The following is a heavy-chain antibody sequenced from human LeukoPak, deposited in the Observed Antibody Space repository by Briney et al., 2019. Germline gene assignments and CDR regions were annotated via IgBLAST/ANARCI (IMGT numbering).Heavy chain of an antibody. D-gene: IGHD2-2*03. V-gene: IGHV5-51*01. CDR2: IYPGDSDT. J-gene: IGHJ5*02. CDR1: GYIYTSYW. Sequence: GESLKISCNSSGYIYTSYWIGWVRQMPGKGLEWMGIIYPGDSDTRYSPSFQGQVTISADKSISTAYLQWSSLKASDTAMYYCARLSGYCSSTSCYSHWFDPWGQGTLVTVSS. CDR3: ARLSGYCSSTSCYSHWFDP.